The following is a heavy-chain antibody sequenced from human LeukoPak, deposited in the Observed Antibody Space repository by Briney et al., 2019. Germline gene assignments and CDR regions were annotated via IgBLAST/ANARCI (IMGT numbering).Heavy chain of an antibody. CDR3: ARGRY. V-gene: IGHV3-7*01. CDR1: GFTFSGYW. Sequence: PGGSLRLSCAASGFTFSGYWMSSVRQTPGKGLEWVANIKHDGSDKYYVDSVKGRFTISRDNAKNSLYLQMNSLRAEDTAVYYCARGRYWGQGTLVTVSS. J-gene: IGHJ4*02. CDR2: IKHDGSDK.